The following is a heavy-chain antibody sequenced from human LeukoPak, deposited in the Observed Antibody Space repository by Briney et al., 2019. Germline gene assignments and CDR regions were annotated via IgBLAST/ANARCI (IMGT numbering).Heavy chain of an antibody. J-gene: IGHJ4*02. V-gene: IGHV5-51*01. Sequence: GESLKISCKGSGYSFTSYWIGWVRHMPGKGLEWMGIIYPGDSDTRYSPSFQGQVTISADKSISTAYLQWSSLKASDTAMYYCARGPIYYDILTGYYPTGGSFDYWGQGTLVTVSS. CDR3: ARGPIYYDILTGYYPTGGSFDY. CDR2: IYPGDSDT. D-gene: IGHD3-9*01. CDR1: GYSFTSYW.